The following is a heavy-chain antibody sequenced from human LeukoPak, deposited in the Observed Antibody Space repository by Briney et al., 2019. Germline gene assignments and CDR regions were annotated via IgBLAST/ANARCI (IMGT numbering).Heavy chain of an antibody. CDR3: ATRDSSGYSDY. V-gene: IGHV1-69*04. CDR1: GGTFSSYA. CDR2: IVPILGIA. J-gene: IGHJ4*02. D-gene: IGHD3-22*01. Sequence: ASVKVSCKASGGTFSSYAISWVRQAPGQGLEWMGRIVPILGIANYTQKFQGRVTITADKSTSTAYMELSSLRSEDTAVYYCATRDSSGYSDYWGQGTLVTVSS.